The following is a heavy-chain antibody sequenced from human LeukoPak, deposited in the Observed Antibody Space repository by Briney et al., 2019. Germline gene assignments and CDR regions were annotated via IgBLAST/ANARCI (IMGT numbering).Heavy chain of an antibody. CDR1: GYTFTGYY. J-gene: IGHJ3*02. D-gene: IGHD3-22*01. CDR3: AGSNHYYDSSGYPYAFDI. V-gene: IGHV1-2*02. Sequence: ASVKVSCKASGYTFTGYYMHWVRQAPGQGLEWMGWINPNSGGTNYAQKFQGRVTMTRDTSISTAYMELSRLRSDDTPVYYCAGSNHYYDSSGYPYAFDIWGQGTMVTVSS. CDR2: INPNSGGT.